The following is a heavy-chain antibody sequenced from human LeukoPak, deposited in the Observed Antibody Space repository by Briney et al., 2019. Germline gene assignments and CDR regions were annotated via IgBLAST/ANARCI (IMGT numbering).Heavy chain of an antibody. CDR2: INPSGGST. CDR1: GYTFTSYY. D-gene: IGHD2-2*01. Sequence: GASVKVSCKASGYTFTSYYMHWVRQAPGQGLEWMGIINPSGGSTSYAQKFQGRVTMTRDMSTSTVYMELSSLRSEDTAVYYCAREHCSSTSCYFPLDYWGQGTLVTVSS. V-gene: IGHV1-46*01. J-gene: IGHJ4*02. CDR3: AREHCSSTSCYFPLDY.